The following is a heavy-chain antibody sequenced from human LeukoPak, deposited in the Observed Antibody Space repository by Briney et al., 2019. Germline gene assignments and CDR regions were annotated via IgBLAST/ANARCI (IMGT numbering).Heavy chain of an antibody. D-gene: IGHD4-17*01. CDR2: ISSSSSYI. CDR1: GFTFSSYS. V-gene: IGHV3-21*01. J-gene: IGHJ3*02. Sequence: GGSLRLSCAASGFTFSSYSMNWVRQAPGKGLEWVSSISSSSSYIYYADSVKGRFTISRDNAKNSLYLQMNSLRAEDTAVYYCARANGDSDAFGIWGQGTMVTVSS. CDR3: ARANGDSDAFGI.